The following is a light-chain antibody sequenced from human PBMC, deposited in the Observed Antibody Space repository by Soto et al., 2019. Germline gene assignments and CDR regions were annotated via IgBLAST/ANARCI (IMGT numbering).Light chain of an antibody. V-gene: IGLV2-14*01. CDR2: EVS. J-gene: IGLJ2*01. CDR1: SSDVGGYSY. CDR3: SSYTSSNTLV. Sequence: QSVLTQPASVSGSPGQSITISCTGTSSDVGGYSYVSWYQQHPGKAPKLMIYEVSNRPSGVSNRFSGSKSGNTASLTISGLQPEDEADYYCSSYTSSNTLVFGGGTKLTVL.